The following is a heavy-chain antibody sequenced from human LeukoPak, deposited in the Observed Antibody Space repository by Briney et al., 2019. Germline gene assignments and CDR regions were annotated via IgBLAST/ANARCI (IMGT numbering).Heavy chain of an antibody. J-gene: IGHJ4*02. CDR2: ISGVSTYT. CDR1: GFTFSDYY. D-gene: IGHD4-17*01. V-gene: IGHV3-11*05. Sequence: PGGSLRLSCAASGFTFSDYYISWIRQAPGKGLEWGSYISGVSTYTNYADSVKGRFTISRDNAKNSLYLQMNNLRAEDTAVYYCARDLLDYGADVVDFWGQGTLVTVSS. CDR3: ARDLLDYGADVVDF.